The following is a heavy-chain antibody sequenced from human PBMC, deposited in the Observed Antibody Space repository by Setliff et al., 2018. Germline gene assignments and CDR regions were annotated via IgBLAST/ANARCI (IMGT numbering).Heavy chain of an antibody. D-gene: IGHD6-19*01. CDR3: ARRSGWPNWFDP. J-gene: IGHJ5*02. CDR2: IYTSGST. CDR1: GGSISSSSYY. V-gene: IGHV4-61*02. Sequence: SLTCTVSGGSISSSSYYWSWIRQPAGKGLEWIGRIYTSGSTNYNPSLKSRVTISVDTSKNQFSLKLSSVTAADTAVYYCARRSGWPNWFDPWGQGTLVTVSS.